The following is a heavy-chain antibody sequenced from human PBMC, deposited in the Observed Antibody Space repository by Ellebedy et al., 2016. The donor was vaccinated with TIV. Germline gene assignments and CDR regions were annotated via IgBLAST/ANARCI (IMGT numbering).Heavy chain of an antibody. J-gene: IGHJ4*02. CDR1: GGSISSSSYY. CDR2: IYYSGST. V-gene: IGHV4-39*01. Sequence: SETLSLXCTVSGGSISSSSYYWGWIRQPPGKGLEWIGSIYYSGSTYYNPSLKSRVTISVDTSKNQFSLKLSSVTAADTAVYYCARPDRDFDYWGQGTLVTVSS. D-gene: IGHD3-22*01. CDR3: ARPDRDFDY.